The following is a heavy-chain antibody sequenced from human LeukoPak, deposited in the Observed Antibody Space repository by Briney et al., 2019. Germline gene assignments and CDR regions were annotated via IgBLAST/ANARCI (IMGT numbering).Heavy chain of an antibody. J-gene: IGHJ4*02. CDR1: GGSVRTYY. Sequence: ASETLSLTCTVSGGSVRTYYWSCIRQPPGKRLEWSGNINYSGSTNYNPFFKSQVSISVDKSKNQFSLKQSSVTAADTAVYYCARGRNIGDYWGQGTQVAVSS. CDR3: ARGRNIGDY. D-gene: IGHD5-12*01. V-gene: IGHV4-59*02. CDR2: INYSGST.